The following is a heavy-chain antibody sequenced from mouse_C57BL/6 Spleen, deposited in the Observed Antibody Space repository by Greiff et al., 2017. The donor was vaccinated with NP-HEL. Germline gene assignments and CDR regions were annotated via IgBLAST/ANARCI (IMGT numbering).Heavy chain of an antibody. J-gene: IGHJ4*01. D-gene: IGHD1-1*01. CDR2: IYPGDGDT. V-gene: IGHV1-82*01. CDR3: ARFPITTEAMDY. CDR1: GYAFSSSW. Sequence: QVQLKESGPELVKPGASVKISCKASGYAFSSSWMNWVKQRPGKGLEWIGRIYPGDGDTNYNGKFKGKATLTADKSSSTAYMQLSSLTSEDSAVYFCARFPITTEAMDYWGQGTSVTVSS.